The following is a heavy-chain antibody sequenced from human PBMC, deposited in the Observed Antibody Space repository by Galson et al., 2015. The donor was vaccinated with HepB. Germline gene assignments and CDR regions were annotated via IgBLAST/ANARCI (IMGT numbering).Heavy chain of an antibody. V-gene: IGHV3-7*03. CDR1: GFTFSSYW. D-gene: IGHD3-22*01. J-gene: IGHJ4*02. Sequence: SLRLSCAASGFTFSSYWMTWVRQAPGKGLEWVANINQDGAKKTYVDSVKGRFTISRDNAKNSLYLEMNSLRAEDTAMYHCARDSTYYDGSAYYDNRDSWGQGTLVTVSS. CDR3: ARDSTYYDGSAYYDNRDS. CDR2: INQDGAKK.